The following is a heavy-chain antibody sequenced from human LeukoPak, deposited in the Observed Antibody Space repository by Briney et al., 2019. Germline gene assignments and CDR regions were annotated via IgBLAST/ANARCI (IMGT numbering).Heavy chain of an antibody. CDR2: ISSSSSYI. CDR1: GFSFSSYT. D-gene: IGHD2-21*01. CDR3: ARYSGGGNFDY. J-gene: IGHJ4*02. V-gene: IGHV3-21*04. Sequence: GGSLRLSCAASGFSFSSYTMNWVRQAPGKGLEWVSIISSSSSYIYYADSVKGRFTISRDNAKNALYLQMNSLRADDTAVYYCARYSGGGNFDYWGQGTLVAVSS.